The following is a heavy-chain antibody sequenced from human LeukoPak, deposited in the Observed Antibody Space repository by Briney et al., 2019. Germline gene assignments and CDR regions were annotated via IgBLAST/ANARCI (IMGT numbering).Heavy chain of an antibody. CDR2: INHSGST. J-gene: IGHJ6*03. CDR1: GGSFSGYY. Sequence: SETLSLTCAVYGGSFSGYYWSWIRQPPGKGLEWIGEINHSGSTNFNPSLKSRVTISVDTSKNQFSLKMSSVTAADTAVYFCARGGPPGYYYDYYMDVWGKGTTVTISS. V-gene: IGHV4-34*01. CDR3: ARGGPPGYYYDYYMDV.